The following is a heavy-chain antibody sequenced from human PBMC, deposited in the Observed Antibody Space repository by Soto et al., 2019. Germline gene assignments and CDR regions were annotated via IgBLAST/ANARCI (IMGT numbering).Heavy chain of an antibody. V-gene: IGHV3-30*18. Sequence: GGSLRLSCAASGFTFSSYGMHWVRQAPGKGLEWVAVISYDGSNKYYADSVKGRFTISRDNSKNTLYLQMNSLRAEDTAVYYCAKHSVSCAHYGMDVWGQGTTVTVSS. CDR1: GFTFSSYG. J-gene: IGHJ6*02. CDR2: ISYDGSNK. D-gene: IGHD2-2*01. CDR3: AKHSVSCAHYGMDV.